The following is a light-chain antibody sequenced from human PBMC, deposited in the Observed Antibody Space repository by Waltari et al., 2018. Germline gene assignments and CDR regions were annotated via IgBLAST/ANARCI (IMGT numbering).Light chain of an antibody. CDR2: RNH. V-gene: IGLV1-47*01. CDR1: SPNIGSNY. J-gene: IGLJ1*01. CDR3: ASWDDSLRGV. Sequence: QSVLTQPPSASGTPGQRVTISCSGSSPNIGSNYVYWYQQLPGTAPKLLICRNHERPAGVPDLFAGSKSGTSASLAISGLRSEDEADYYCASWDDSLRGVFGTGTKVTVL.